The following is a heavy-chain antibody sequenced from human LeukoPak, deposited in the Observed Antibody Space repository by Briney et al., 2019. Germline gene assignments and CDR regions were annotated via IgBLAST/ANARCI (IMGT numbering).Heavy chain of an antibody. V-gene: IGHV1-24*01. CDR3: ATSYDSSGYLDY. Sequence: ASVKVSCKVSGYTLTELSMHWVRQAPGKGLEWMGGFDPEDGETIYAQKFQGRVTMTEDTSTDTAYMEPSSLRSEDTAVYYCATSYDSSGYLDYWGQGTLVTVSS. CDR2: FDPEDGET. J-gene: IGHJ4*02. CDR1: GYTLTELS. D-gene: IGHD3-22*01.